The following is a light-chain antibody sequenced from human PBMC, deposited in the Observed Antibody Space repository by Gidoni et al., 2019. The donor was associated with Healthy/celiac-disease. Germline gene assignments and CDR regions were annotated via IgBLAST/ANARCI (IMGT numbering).Light chain of an antibody. Sequence: DIQMTQSPSSLSASVGDRVTITCRASQSISSYLNWYQQKPGKAPKLLIYAASSLQSGVPSRFSGSGSGTDFTLTISSLQPEDFATYYCQQSYSTPRTFGHXTKVESK. CDR2: AAS. CDR1: QSISSY. CDR3: QQSYSTPRT. V-gene: IGKV1-39*01. J-gene: IGKJ1*01.